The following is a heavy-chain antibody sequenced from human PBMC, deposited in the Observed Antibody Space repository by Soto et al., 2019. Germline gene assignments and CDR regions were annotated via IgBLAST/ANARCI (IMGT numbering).Heavy chain of an antibody. CDR2: IYFSGST. J-gene: IGHJ4*02. D-gene: IGHD7-27*01. CDR1: GGSISSYY. CDR3: ARRWGYSFDY. V-gene: IGHV4-39*01. Sequence: QLQLQESGPGLVKPSETLSLTCTVSGGSISSYYWGWIRRPPGKGLEWIGSIYFSGSTHYNPSLKSPVTIAADTPKNPFSLKLSSVTAADTAVYYCARRWGYSFDYWGQGTLVTVSS.